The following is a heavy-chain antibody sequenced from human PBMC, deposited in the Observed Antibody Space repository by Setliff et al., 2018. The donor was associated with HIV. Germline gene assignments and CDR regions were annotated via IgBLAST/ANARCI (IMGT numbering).Heavy chain of an antibody. D-gene: IGHD2-2*01. CDR2: ISAYNGNT. V-gene: IGHV1-18*01. CDR1: GYTFTSYG. J-gene: IGHJ4*02. CDR3: ARSQGIVPAAPLWY. Sequence: GASVKVSCKASGYTFTSYGISWVRQAPGQGLEWMGWISAYNGNTNYAQKLQGRVTMTTDTSTSTAYMELRSLRSDDTAVYYCARSQGIVPAAPLWYWGQGTLVTVSS.